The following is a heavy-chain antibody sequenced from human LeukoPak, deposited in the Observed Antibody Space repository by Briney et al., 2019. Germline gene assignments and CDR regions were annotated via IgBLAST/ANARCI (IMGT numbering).Heavy chain of an antibody. J-gene: IGHJ4*02. CDR1: GFTISIYS. D-gene: IGHD3-22*01. Sequence: GGSLRLSCAASGFTISIYSMDWVRQAPGKGLEWVSSITSTSASIYYADSVKGRFSISRDNAKNSLYLQMNSLRAEDTAVYYCAKGPYDSSGYYPYYFDYWGQGTLVTVSS. CDR2: ITSTSASI. CDR3: AKGPYDSSGYYPYYFDY. V-gene: IGHV3-21*04.